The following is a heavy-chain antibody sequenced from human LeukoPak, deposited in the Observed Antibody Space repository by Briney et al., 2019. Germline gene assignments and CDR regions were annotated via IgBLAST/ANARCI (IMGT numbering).Heavy chain of an antibody. CDR1: GFTYRNHA. D-gene: IGHD3-3*01. Sequence: GGSLRLSCAASGFTYRNHAMIWVRQAPGKGLEWVSIVSGSGGSPYYADSVKGRFTISRDNSKNTLYLQMNSLRAEDTAIYYCARQGITIFRQGFDPWGQGTLVTVSS. CDR3: ARQGITIFRQGFDP. CDR2: VSGSGGSP. J-gene: IGHJ5*02. V-gene: IGHV3-23*01.